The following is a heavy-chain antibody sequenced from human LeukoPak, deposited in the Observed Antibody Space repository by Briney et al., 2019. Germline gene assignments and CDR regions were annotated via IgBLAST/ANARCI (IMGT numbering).Heavy chain of an antibody. CDR1: GFTFSSYA. D-gene: IGHD2-2*01. V-gene: IGHV3-23*01. Sequence: PGGSLRLSCAVSGFTFSSYAMSWVRQAPGKGLEWVSAISGSGGSTYYADSVKGRFTISRDNSKNTLYLQMNSLRAEDTAVYYCASIVVVPAAMLDYWGQGTLVTVSS. CDR2: ISGSGGST. CDR3: ASIVVVPAAMLDY. J-gene: IGHJ4*02.